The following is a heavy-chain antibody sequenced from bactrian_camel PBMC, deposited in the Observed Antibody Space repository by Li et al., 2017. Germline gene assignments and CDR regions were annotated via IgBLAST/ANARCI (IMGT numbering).Heavy chain of an antibody. D-gene: IGHD6*01. Sequence: VQLVESGGDVVQPGGSLRLSCAASGITFNSYAMNWVRQGPGKGLEWVSSINSDGVATFYSDSVKGRSTISGDNAKSTLYLRVDSLKTEDTAMYYCARYRYGGSLADFDDWGQGTQVTVS. CDR1: GITFNSYA. J-gene: IGHJ6*01. CDR3: ARYRYGGSLADFDD. V-gene: IGHV3S31*01. CDR2: INSDGVAT.